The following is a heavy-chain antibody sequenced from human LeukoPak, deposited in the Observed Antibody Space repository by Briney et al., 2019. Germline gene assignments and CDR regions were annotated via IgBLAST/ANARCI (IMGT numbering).Heavy chain of an antibody. CDR2: ITSRDGTT. V-gene: IGHV3-23*01. CDR3: AKDRPNCYDSYGRYYRQDGDY. J-gene: IGHJ4*02. CDR1: GFNFNIYA. Sequence: PGGSLRLSCAASGFNFNIYAMSWVRQAPGKGLQWVSSITSRDGTTFYADSVKGRFTISRDNSKNTLYLQMNSLRAEDTALYYCAKDRPNCYDSYGRYYRQDGDYWGQGTLVTVSS. D-gene: IGHD3-22*01.